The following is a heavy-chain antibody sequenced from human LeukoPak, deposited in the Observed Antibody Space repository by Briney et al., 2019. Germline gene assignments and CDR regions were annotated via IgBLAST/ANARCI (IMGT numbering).Heavy chain of an antibody. D-gene: IGHD3-16*01. CDR1: GYTFTSYD. J-gene: IGHJ6*02. CDR2: INPNSGGT. V-gene: IGHV1-2*02. Sequence: ASVKVSCKASGYTFTSYDINWVRQATGQGLEWMGWINPNSGGTNYAQKFQGRVTMTRDTSISTAYMELSRLRSDDTAVYYCARVGGQSYYYGMDVWGQGTTVTVSS. CDR3: ARVGGQSYYYGMDV.